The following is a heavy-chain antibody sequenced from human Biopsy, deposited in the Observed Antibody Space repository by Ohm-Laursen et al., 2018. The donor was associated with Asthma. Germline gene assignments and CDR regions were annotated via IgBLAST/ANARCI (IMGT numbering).Heavy chain of an antibody. CDR2: FDIEDGEA. J-gene: IGHJ4*02. V-gene: IGHV1-24*01. CDR1: GDTLTERS. CDR3: ATDLWNPQKDYDN. D-gene: IGHD1-1*01. Sequence: GASVNASCNVSGDTLTERSIHWVRQAPGKGLEWMGGFDIEDGEASYAQKFKGRVTLTEDPSTDTVYMEVSSLRSDDTAVYYCATDLWNPQKDYDNGGQGTRVTASS.